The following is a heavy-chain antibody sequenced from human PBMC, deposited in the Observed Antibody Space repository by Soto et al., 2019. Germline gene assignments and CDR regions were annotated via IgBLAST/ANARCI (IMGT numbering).Heavy chain of an antibody. CDR2: IYYSGST. D-gene: IGHD2-21*01. Sequence: PSETLSLTCTVSGGSISSGSYYWGWIRQPPGKGLEWIGSIYYSGSTYYNTSLKSRVTISVDTSKNQFSLKLSSVTAADTAVYYCARRAYCGGDCYSWAFDIWGQGTMVTVSS. J-gene: IGHJ3*02. CDR3: ARRAYCGGDCYSWAFDI. CDR1: GGSISSGSYY. V-gene: IGHV4-39*01.